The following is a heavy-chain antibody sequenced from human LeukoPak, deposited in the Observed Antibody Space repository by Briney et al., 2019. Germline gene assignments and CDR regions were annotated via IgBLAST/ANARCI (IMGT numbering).Heavy chain of an antibody. CDR3: AKDNVGDYYGSGSYTYFDY. D-gene: IGHD3-10*01. CDR2: ISWDGGST. CDR1: GFTFDDYT. V-gene: IGHV3-43*01. Sequence: GGSLRLSCAASGFTFDDYTMHWVRQAPGKVLEWVSLISWDGGSTYYADSVKGRFTISRDNSKNSLYLQMNSLRTEDTALYYCAKDNVGDYYGSGSYTYFDYWGQGTLVTVSS. J-gene: IGHJ4*02.